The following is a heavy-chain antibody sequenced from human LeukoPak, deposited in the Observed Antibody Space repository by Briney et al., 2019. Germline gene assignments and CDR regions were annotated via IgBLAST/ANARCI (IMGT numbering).Heavy chain of an antibody. CDR2: IYYSGST. CDR3: VRHGQTAMVNGYFDY. Sequence: SETLSLTCIVSGGSISSGTYYWGWIRQPPGKGLEWIGSIYYSGSTYYNPSLKSRVTISVDTSKNQFSLKLSSVTAADTAVYYCVRHGQTAMVNGYFDYWGQGTLVTVSS. CDR1: GGSISSGTYY. V-gene: IGHV4-39*01. D-gene: IGHD5-18*01. J-gene: IGHJ4*03.